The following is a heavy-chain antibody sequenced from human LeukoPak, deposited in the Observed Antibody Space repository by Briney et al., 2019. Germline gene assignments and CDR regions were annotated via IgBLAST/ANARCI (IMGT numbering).Heavy chain of an antibody. J-gene: IGHJ1*01. Sequence: SETLSLTCIISGDSSTSDSYYVGWVRQPPGKELEWIGNIYYSGSTYYNPSLKSRVTMSVDTSKNQFFLKLSSVTAADTAVYYCARGRPFGGGFHLDHWGQGTLVTVSA. V-gene: IGHV4-39*02. CDR1: GDSSTSDSYY. CDR2: IYYSGST. D-gene: IGHD1-26*01. CDR3: ARGRPFGGGFHLDH.